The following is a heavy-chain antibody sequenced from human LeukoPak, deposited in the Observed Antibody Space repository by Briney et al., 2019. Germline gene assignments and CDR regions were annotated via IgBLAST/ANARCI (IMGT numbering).Heavy chain of an antibody. J-gene: IGHJ4*02. CDR2: MWYDGSNK. CDR3: AKGGDYGGGTYYFDY. D-gene: IGHD4-23*01. CDR1: GFTFSSYG. Sequence: GGSLRLSCAASGFTFSSYGMHWVRQAPGKGLEWVAVMWYDGSNKYYADSVKGRFTISRDNSKNMLYLQMNSLRAEDTAVYYCAKGGDYGGGTYYFDYWGQGTLVTVSS. V-gene: IGHV3-33*06.